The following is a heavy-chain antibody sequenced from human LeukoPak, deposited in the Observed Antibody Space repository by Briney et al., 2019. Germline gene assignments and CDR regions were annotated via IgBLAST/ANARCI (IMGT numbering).Heavy chain of an antibody. CDR3: AALWFGETYYFDY. Sequence: SETLSLTCTVSGGSISSGDYYWSWIRQPPGNGLEWIGYIYYSGSTYYNPSLKSRVTMSVDTSKNQFSLKLSSVTAADTAVYYCAALWFGETYYFDYWGQGTLVTVSS. J-gene: IGHJ4*02. CDR2: IYYSGST. D-gene: IGHD3-10*01. V-gene: IGHV4-30-4*08. CDR1: GGSISSGDYY.